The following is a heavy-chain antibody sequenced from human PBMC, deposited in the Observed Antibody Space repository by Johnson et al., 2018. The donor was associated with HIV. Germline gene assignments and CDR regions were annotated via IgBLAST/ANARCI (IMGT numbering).Heavy chain of an antibody. CDR2: IYSGGRT. J-gene: IGHJ3*02. Sequence: VQLVESGGGLMQPGGSLRLSCVASGFTVSNNFMSWVRQAPGKGLEWVSVIYSGGRTYYADSVKGRFTISRDNSKNTLYLQMNSLRAEDTAVYYWARGGGAYCGGDCLRTFDIWGQGTMVTASS. CDR3: ARGGGAYCGGDCLRTFDI. V-gene: IGHV3-53*01. CDR1: GFTVSNNF. D-gene: IGHD2-21*02.